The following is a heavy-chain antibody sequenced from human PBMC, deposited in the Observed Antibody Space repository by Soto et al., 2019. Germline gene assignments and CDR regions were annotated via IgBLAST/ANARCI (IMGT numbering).Heavy chain of an antibody. D-gene: IGHD2-8*01. CDR1: GYTFIKYA. J-gene: IGHJ3*01. V-gene: IGHV1-3*04. Sequence: QVQLVQSGAEEKQPGASVKVSCKASGYTFIKYAIHWVCQATGQRLEWMGWIDTATGNTKYSQKFQGRITITRDTSASTAYMEMSSLRSEDTAVYYCMRRLMGRWSDGFDVWGQGTAVTVSS. CDR3: MRRLMGRWSDGFDV. CDR2: IDTATGNT.